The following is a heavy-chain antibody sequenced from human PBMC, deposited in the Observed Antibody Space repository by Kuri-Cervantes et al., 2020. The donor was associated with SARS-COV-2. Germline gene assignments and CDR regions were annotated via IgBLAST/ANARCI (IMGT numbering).Heavy chain of an antibody. D-gene: IGHD2-15*01. CDR3: ARDRIAPTGWDYYMDV. V-gene: IGHV3-33*01. Sequence: GESLKISCAASGFTFSSYGMHWVRQAPGKGLEWVAVIWYDGSNKYYADSVKGRFTISRDNSKNTLYLQMNSLRAEDTAVHYCARDRIAPTGWDYYMDVWGKGTTVTVSS. CDR2: IWYDGSNK. J-gene: IGHJ6*03. CDR1: GFTFSSYG.